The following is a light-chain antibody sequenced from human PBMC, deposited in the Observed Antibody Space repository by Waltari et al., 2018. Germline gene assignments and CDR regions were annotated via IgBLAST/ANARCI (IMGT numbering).Light chain of an antibody. J-gene: IGKJ1*01. CDR3: QQSYSTSTT. Sequence: DIQMTQSPSSPSASVGDRVTITCRASQSISSYLNWYQQKPGKAPKLLIYAASSLQSGVPSRFSGSGSGTDFTLTISSLQPEDFATYYCQQSYSTSTTFGQGTKVEIK. CDR1: QSISSY. V-gene: IGKV1-39*01. CDR2: AAS.